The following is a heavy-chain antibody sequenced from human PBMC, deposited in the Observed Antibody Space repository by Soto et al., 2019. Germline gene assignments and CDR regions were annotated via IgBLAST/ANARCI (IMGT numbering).Heavy chain of an antibody. CDR2: ISSSSSYI. D-gene: IGHD1-26*01. Sequence: EVQLVESGGGLVKPGGSLRLSCAASGFTFSSYSMNWVRQAPGKGLEWVSSISSSSSYIYYADSVKGRFTISRDNAKNSLYLQMNSLRAEDTAVYYCARGGGSYWGTGYWGQGTLVTVAS. V-gene: IGHV3-21*02. CDR1: GFTFSSYS. J-gene: IGHJ4*02. CDR3: ARGGGSYWGTGY.